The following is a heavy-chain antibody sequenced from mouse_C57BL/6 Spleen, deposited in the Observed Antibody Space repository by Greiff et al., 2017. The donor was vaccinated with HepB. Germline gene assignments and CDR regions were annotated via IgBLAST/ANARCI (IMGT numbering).Heavy chain of an antibody. CDR2: IWSGGST. Sequence: QVQLKQSGPGLVQPSQRLSITCTVSGFSLTSYGVHWVRQPPGKGLEWLGVIWSGGSTDYNAAFISRLSISKDNSKSQVFFKMNSLQADDTAIYYCAKGKTGSFAYWGQGTLVTVSA. J-gene: IGHJ3*01. V-gene: IGHV2-4*01. CDR3: AKGKTGSFAY. CDR1: GFSLTSYG. D-gene: IGHD4-1*01.